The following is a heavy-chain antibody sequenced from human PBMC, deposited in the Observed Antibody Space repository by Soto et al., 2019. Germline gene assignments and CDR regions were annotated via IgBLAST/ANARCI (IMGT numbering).Heavy chain of an antibody. V-gene: IGHV3-74*01. Sequence: EVQLVESGGGLVQPGGSLRLSCTASGFTFNNKWMHWVRQAPGKGQVWVSRIDGYSTTTNYADSVKGRFTISRDNAKNTVFLHLNSLTDEDTAVYYCARGGAMGVDFWGQGTLVTVSS. J-gene: IGHJ4*02. CDR2: IDGYSTTT. CDR1: GFTFNNKW. CDR3: ARGGAMGVDF. D-gene: IGHD1-26*01.